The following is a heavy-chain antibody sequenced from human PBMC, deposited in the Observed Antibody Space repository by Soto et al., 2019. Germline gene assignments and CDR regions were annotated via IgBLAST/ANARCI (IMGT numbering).Heavy chain of an antibody. CDR1: GASISSLDW. CDR3: ARRNYYDSTGYYPY. CDR2: IYHTGAS. D-gene: IGHD3-22*01. Sequence: QVQLQESGPGLVKPSGTLSLTCAVSGASISSLDWWSWVRQPPGKGLVWIGEIYHTGASNYNASLKTRVTISVDKSKNQFSLKLSSVTAADTAVYYCARRNYYDSTGYYPYWGQGILVTVSS. J-gene: IGHJ4*02. V-gene: IGHV4-4*02.